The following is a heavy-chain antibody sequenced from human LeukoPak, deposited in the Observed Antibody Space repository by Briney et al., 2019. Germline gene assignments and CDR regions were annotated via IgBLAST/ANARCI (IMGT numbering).Heavy chain of an antibody. J-gene: IGHJ4*02. D-gene: IGHD2-21*01. CDR2: IKYSGRT. CDR3: ARVTYSIFDC. CDR1: GYSIRSGYQ. Sequence: PSETLSLTCSVSGYSIRSGYQWGWIRQAPGKGLEWIGSIKYSGRTYYNPSLKSRVTISVDTSKTQFSLKLSSVTAAAPAVYSCARVTYSIFDCWGQGTVLTVSS. V-gene: IGHV4-38-2*02.